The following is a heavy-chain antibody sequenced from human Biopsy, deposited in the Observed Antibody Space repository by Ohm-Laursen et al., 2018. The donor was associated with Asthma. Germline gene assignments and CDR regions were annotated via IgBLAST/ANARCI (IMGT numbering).Heavy chain of an antibody. V-gene: IGHV3-30*04. CDR1: GFTFSSYA. J-gene: IGHJ3*02. Sequence: SLRLSCAAPGFTFSSYAMHWVRQAPGKGLEWVALIWNDGNKNYYADSVRGRFTISRDNSKNTLYLQMNSLRAEDTAVYYCASTTPSIVVVARAGAFDIWGQGTMVTVSS. D-gene: IGHD3-22*01. CDR2: IWNDGNKN. CDR3: ASTTPSIVVVARAGAFDI.